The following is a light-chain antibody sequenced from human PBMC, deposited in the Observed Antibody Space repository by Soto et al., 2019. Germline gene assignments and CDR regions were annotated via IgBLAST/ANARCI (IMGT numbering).Light chain of an antibody. V-gene: IGKV1-39*01. CDR3: QESYSPLIS. Sequence: DIQMTQSPSSLSASVGDRVTITCRASQSISSYLNWYQQKPGKAPKLLIYAASSLQSGVPSRFSGSGSGTDSTLTIIRLQPEAFATYYCQESYSPLISFGQGTRLEIK. CDR1: QSISSY. J-gene: IGKJ5*01. CDR2: AAS.